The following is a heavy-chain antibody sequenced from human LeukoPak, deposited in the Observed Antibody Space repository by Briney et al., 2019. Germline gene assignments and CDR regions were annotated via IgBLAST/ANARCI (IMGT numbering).Heavy chain of an antibody. Sequence: SETLSLTCAVYGGSFSVYYWSWIRQPPGKGLECIGEINHIGSTNYNPSLKRRVTISVDTSKHQFSLNLSSLTSAHTAWYCLSGGRRSILVCWGQGTLVTISS. D-gene: IGHD3-3*02. CDR2: INHIGST. CDR3: SGGRRSILVC. CDR1: GGSFSVYY. V-gene: IGHV4-34*01. J-gene: IGHJ4*02.